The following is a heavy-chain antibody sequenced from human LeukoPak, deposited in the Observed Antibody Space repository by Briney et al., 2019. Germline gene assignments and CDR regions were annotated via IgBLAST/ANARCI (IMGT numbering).Heavy chain of an antibody. J-gene: IGHJ4*02. D-gene: IGHD6-6*01. CDR3: ARDRYIAARFFDY. V-gene: IGHV3-21*01. CDR1: GFTFSSYT. CDR2: ISSSSSYI. Sequence: PGGSLRLSCAASGFTFSSYTMNWVRQAPGKGLEWVSSISSSSSYIYYADSVKGRFTISRDNAKNSLFLQMNSLRAEDTAVYYCARDRYIAARFFDYWGQGTLVTVSS.